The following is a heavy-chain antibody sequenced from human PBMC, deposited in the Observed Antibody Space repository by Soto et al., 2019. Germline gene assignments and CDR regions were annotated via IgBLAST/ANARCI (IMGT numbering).Heavy chain of an antibody. CDR2: INHSGST. J-gene: IGHJ6*02. V-gene: IGHV4-34*01. D-gene: IGHD6-19*01. CDR1: GGSFSGYY. CDR3: ARGEIAVAGEGYSYYYYGMDV. Sequence: SETLSLTCAVYGGSFSGYYWSWIRQPPGKGLEWIGEINHSGSTNYNPSLKSRVTISVDTSKNQFSLKLSSVTAADTAVYYCARGEIAVAGEGYSYYYYGMDVWGQGTTVTVSS.